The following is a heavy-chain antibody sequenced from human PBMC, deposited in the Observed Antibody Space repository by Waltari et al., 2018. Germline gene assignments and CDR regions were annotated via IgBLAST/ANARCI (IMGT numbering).Heavy chain of an antibody. CDR3: ARESRIAAVRGPFDY. CDR2: IYYSGST. D-gene: IGHD6-6*01. CDR1: GGSISRGDYY. Sequence: QVQLQESGPGLVKPSQTLSLTCTVSGGSISRGDYYWSWIRQPPGKGLEWIGYIYYSGSTYYNPSLKSRVTISVDTSKNQFSLKLSSVTAADTAVYYCARESRIAAVRGPFDYWGQGTLVTVSS. J-gene: IGHJ4*02. V-gene: IGHV4-30-4*08.